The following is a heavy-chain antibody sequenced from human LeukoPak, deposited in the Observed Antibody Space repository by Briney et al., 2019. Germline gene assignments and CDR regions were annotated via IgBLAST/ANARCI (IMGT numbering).Heavy chain of an antibody. J-gene: IGHJ4*02. Sequence: GGPLRLSCAASGFTVSSNYMSWVRQAPGKGLEWVSVIYSGGSTYYADSVKGRFTISRHNSKNTLYLQMNSLRAEDTAVYYCARSRPYDYVWGSYRQYYFDYWGQGTLVTVSS. CDR1: GFTVSSNY. CDR2: IYSGGST. CDR3: ARSRPYDYVWGSYRQYYFDY. V-gene: IGHV3-53*04. D-gene: IGHD3-16*02.